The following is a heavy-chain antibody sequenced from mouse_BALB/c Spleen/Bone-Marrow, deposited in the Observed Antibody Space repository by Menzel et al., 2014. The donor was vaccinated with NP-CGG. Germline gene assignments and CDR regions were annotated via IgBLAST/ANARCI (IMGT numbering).Heavy chain of an antibody. Sequence: QVQLQQSAAELARPGASVKMSCKASGYTFSSYTMHWVKRRPGQDLEWIGFINPSSDYAEYNEKFKDKTTLTADKSSSTAYMQLSSLTYEDSAVYYCAKPTVVADFDYWGQGTTLTVSS. CDR3: AKPTVVADFDY. CDR1: GYTFSSYT. CDR2: INPSSDYA. J-gene: IGHJ2*01. V-gene: IGHV1-4*02. D-gene: IGHD1-1*01.